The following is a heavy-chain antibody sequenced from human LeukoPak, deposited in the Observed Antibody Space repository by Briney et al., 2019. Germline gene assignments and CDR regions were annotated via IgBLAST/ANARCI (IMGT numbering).Heavy chain of an antibody. V-gene: IGHV3-43*02. CDR1: GFISDHYA. CDR2: ISGDGGGT. J-gene: IGHJ3*01. CDR3: AKESDAFDL. Sequence: GGSLRLSCASSGFISDHYAMHWVRQAPGKGLEWVSLISGDGGGTYYTDSVKGRFTIFRDNSKNSLYLQMNSLRTEDTALYYCAKESDAFDLWGQGTMVTVSS.